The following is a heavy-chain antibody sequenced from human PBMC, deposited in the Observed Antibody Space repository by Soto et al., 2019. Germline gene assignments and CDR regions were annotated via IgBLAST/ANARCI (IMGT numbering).Heavy chain of an antibody. CDR2: INPSGGST. CDR1: GYTFTSYY. CDR3: AREYGGTTLGLDY. D-gene: IGHD1-1*01. V-gene: IGHV1-46*01. Sequence: QVQLVQSGAEVKKPGASVKVSCKASGYTFTSYYMHWVRQAPGQGLEWMGIINPSGGSTSYALKFQGRVTMTRDTSTSTVYMELSSLRAEDTAVDDCAREYGGTTLGLDYWGQGTLVTVSS. J-gene: IGHJ4*02.